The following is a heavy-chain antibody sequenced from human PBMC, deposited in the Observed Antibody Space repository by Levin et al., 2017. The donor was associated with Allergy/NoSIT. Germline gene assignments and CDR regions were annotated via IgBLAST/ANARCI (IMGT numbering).Heavy chain of an antibody. Sequence: KLSGPTLVKPTQTLTLTCTFSGFSLGTSGVGVGWIRQPPGKAPEWLALIYWDDDTRYSASLKSRLSITKDTSRDQVVLTMTNMDPVDTGTYFCARFSSGWFAPGPRDSFHVWGQGTTVTVSS. CDR1: GFSLGTSGVG. CDR2: IYWDDDT. V-gene: IGHV2-5*02. D-gene: IGHD3-10*01. CDR3: ARFSSGWFAPGPRDSFHV. J-gene: IGHJ3*01.